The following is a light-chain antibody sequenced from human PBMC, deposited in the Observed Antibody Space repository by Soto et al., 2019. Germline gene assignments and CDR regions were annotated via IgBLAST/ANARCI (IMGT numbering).Light chain of an antibody. Sequence: QYVLPQPASASGYPGQSISICCTGSSSDVGGYDYVSWYQQQPGKAPKFMIYEVSNRPSGVSHRFSGSKSGNTASLTISGLQAEDEADYYCTSYTTTSTYVFGSGTKGT. CDR1: SSDVGGYDY. J-gene: IGLJ1*01. CDR3: TSYTTTSTYV. CDR2: EVS. V-gene: IGLV2-14*01.